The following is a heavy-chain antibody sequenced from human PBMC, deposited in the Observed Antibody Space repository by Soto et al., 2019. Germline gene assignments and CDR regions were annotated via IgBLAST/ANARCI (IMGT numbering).Heavy chain of an antibody. D-gene: IGHD1-26*01. V-gene: IGHV3-74*01. CDR2: INSDGSST. CDR3: AREPKSGNQKLYFDD. CDR1: GFTLSSHW. J-gene: IGHJ4*02. Sequence: PGGSLRLSCAASGFTLSSHWMHWVRQAPGKGLVWVSHINSDGSSTTYADSVKGRFTISRDNAMQSLYLQLNSLRDEDTAVYYCAREPKSGNQKLYFDDWGQGALVTVAS.